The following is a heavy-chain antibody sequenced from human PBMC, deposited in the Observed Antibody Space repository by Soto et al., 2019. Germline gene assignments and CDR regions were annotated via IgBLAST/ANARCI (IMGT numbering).Heavy chain of an antibody. J-gene: IGHJ6*03. D-gene: IGHD2-15*01. CDR2: MNAYNGNT. Sequence: ASVKVSCKASGYTFTSYGISWVRQAPGQGLEWMGWMNAYNGNTSYAQKLQGRVTMTTNTSISTAYMELSSLRSEDTAVYYCARAGRATRKYYYYYYMDVWGKGTTVTVSS. CDR1: GYTFTSYG. CDR3: ARAGRATRKYYYYYYMDV. V-gene: IGHV1-18*01.